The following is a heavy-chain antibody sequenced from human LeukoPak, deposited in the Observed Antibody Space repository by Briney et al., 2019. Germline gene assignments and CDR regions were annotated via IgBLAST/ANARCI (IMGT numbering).Heavy chain of an antibody. CDR2: IRWEGDTT. CDR3: TRDTDYGSATNYFDH. D-gene: IGHD3-10*01. Sequence: GGSLRLSCAASGFTFDDYAMHWVRQAPGEGLRWGSLIRWEGDTTYYADSVRGRFTISRDNSRNFLYLHMNSLRTDDTAFYYCTRDTDYGSATNYFDHWGQGTLVSVSS. J-gene: IGHJ4*02. V-gene: IGHV3-43*01. CDR1: GFTFDDYA.